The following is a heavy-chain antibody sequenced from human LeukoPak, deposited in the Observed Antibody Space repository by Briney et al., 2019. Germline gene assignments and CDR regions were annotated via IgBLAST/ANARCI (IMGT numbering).Heavy chain of an antibody. D-gene: IGHD3-9*01. CDR1: GGSISSYY. V-gene: IGHV4-59*01. CDR2: IYYSGST. CDR3: ARTPQLRYFDWLPYYYYYMDV. Sequence: SETLSLTCTVSGGSISSYYWSWIRQPPGKGLEWIGYIYYSGSTNYNPSLKSRVTISVDTSKNQFSLKLSSVTAADTAVYYCARTPQLRYFDWLPYYYYYMDVWGKGTTVTISS. J-gene: IGHJ6*03.